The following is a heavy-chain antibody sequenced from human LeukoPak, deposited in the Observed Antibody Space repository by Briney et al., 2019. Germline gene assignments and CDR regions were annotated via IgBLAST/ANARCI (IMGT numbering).Heavy chain of an antibody. V-gene: IGHV1-2*02. CDR3: ARADRLHGGPYLIGP. CDR1: GYSFTDYY. CDR2: INPNSGGT. Sequence: GASVKVSCKTSGYSFTDYYMHWVRQAPGQGLEWMGWINPNSGGTSSEQKFQGRVTMTRDTSITTVYMEVSWLTSDDTAIYYCARADRLHGGPYLIGPWGQGTLVTVSS. D-gene: IGHD2-21*01. J-gene: IGHJ5*02.